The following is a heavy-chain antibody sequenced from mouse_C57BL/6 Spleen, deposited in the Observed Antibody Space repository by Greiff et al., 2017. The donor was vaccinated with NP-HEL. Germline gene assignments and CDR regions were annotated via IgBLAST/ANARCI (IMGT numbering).Heavy chain of an antibody. J-gene: IGHJ4*01. CDR2: IWRGGST. Sequence: VHLVESGPGLVQPSQSLSITCTVSGFSLTSYGVHWVRQSPGKGLEWLGVIWRGGSTDYNAAFMSRLSITKDNSKSQVFFKMNSLQADDTAIYYCAKNYDYDGYAMDYWGQGTSVTVSS. V-gene: IGHV2-5*01. CDR1: GFSLTSYG. CDR3: AKNYDYDGYAMDY. D-gene: IGHD2-4*01.